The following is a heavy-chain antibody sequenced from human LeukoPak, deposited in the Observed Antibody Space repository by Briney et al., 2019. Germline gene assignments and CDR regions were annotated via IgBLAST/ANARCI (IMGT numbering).Heavy chain of an antibody. V-gene: IGHV3-23*01. CDR1: GFTFSSYA. Sequence: PGGALRLSCAASGFTFSSYAMSWVRQAPGKGLEWVSAISGSGGSTYYADSVKGRFAISRDNSKNTLYLQMNSLRAEDTAVYYCAKTPYGSGIPYFDYWGQGTLVTVSS. D-gene: IGHD3-10*01. CDR3: AKTPYGSGIPYFDY. CDR2: ISGSGGST. J-gene: IGHJ4*02.